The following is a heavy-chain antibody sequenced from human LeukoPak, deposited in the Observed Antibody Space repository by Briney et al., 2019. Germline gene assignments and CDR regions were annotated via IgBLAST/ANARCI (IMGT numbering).Heavy chain of an antibody. CDR2: INPNSGGT. CDR1: GYTFTSYY. Sequence: ASVKVSCKASGYTFTSYYMHWVRQAPGQGLEWMGWINPNSGGTNYAQKFQGRVTMTRDTSISTAYMELSRLRSDDTAVYYCARDHEGYQQWLVYNWFDPWGQGTLVTVSS. J-gene: IGHJ5*02. D-gene: IGHD6-19*01. V-gene: IGHV1-2*02. CDR3: ARDHEGYQQWLVYNWFDP.